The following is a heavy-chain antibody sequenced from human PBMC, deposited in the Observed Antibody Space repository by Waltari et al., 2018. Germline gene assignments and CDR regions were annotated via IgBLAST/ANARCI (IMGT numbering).Heavy chain of an antibody. CDR3: AKGGIVRTVGPYYVDV. J-gene: IGHJ6*03. CDR2: IRYDFSMI. Sequence: QGRLVGSGGGVIQPGGSLPLPCEPPGFQSAAYSLHWVRQAPGKGLGWLAFIRYDFSMIYYEDSVAGRFRISRDDALKTLQMRLTSLRVNDTAVYYCAKGGIVRTVGPYYVDVWGRGTSVIVSS. D-gene: IGHD2-21*01. CDR1: GFQSAAYS. V-gene: IGHV3-30*02.